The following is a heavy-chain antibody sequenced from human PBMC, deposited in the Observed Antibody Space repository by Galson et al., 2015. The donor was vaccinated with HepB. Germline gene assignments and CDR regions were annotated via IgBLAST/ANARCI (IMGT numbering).Heavy chain of an antibody. CDR1: GFTFSYYA. J-gene: IGHJ4*02. CDR2: ITPSGDNT. Sequence: SLRLSCAASGFTFSYYAMSWVRQAPGKGLEWISAITPSGDNTYSADSMKGRFTISRDNAKNSLYLQMNSLRAEDTAVYYCARSRGCGDGYCDNFDYWGQGTLVTVSS. V-gene: IGHV3-23*01. CDR3: ARSRGCGDGYCDNFDY. D-gene: IGHD2-21*01.